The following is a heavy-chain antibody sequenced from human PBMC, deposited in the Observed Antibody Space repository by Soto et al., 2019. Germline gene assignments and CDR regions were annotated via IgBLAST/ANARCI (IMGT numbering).Heavy chain of an antibody. CDR3: AKDIADYYDFWSGLTSYFDY. Sequence: SLRLSCAASGFTFSSYGMHWVRQAPGKGLEWVAVISYDGSNKYYADSVKGRFTISRDNSKNTLYLQMNSLRAEDTAVYYCAKDIADYYDFWSGLTSYFDYWGQGTLVTVSS. CDR2: ISYDGSNK. V-gene: IGHV3-30*18. CDR1: GFTFSSYG. J-gene: IGHJ4*02. D-gene: IGHD3-3*01.